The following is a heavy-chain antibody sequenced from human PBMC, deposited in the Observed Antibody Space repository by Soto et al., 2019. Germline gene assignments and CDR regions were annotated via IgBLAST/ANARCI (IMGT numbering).Heavy chain of an antibody. V-gene: IGHV1-24*01. CDR1: GYTLTELS. D-gene: IGHD1-7*01. CDR3: ATVRTLINWNYEEVAFDI. CDR2: FDPEDGET. Sequence: QVQLVQSGAEVKKPGASVKVSCKVSGYTLTELSMHWVRQAPGKGLEWMGGFDPEDGETIYAQKLQGRVTMTEDTSTDTAYMELSSLRSEDTAVYYCATVRTLINWNYEEVAFDIWGQGTMVTVSS. J-gene: IGHJ3*02.